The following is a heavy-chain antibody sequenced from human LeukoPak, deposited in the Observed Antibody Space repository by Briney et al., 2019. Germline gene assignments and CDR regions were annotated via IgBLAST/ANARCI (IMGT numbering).Heavy chain of an antibody. J-gene: IGHJ4*02. Sequence: PGGSLRLSCAASGFTFSSYAMHWVRQAPGKGLEYVSAISSNGGSTYYANSAKGRFTISRDNSKNTLYLQMGSLRAEDMAVYYCARSRGSGAFDYWGQGTLVTVSS. CDR2: ISSNGGST. CDR1: GFTFSSYA. CDR3: ARSRGSGAFDY. V-gene: IGHV3-64*01. D-gene: IGHD6-25*01.